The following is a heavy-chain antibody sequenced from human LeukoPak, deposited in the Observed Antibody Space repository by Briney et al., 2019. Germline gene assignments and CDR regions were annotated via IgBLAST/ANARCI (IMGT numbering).Heavy chain of an antibody. CDR2: INQDGSSK. CDR1: KFTFDSYW. D-gene: IGHD4-17*01. Sequence: GGSLRLSCAASKFTFDSYWMSWVRQAPGKGLAWVANINQDGSSKYYEDSVKGRFTISRDNAENSLYLQMNSLGAEDTAVYFCAILGTVNKDHYMDVGGKGTTVTTSS. CDR3: AILGTVNKDHYMDV. V-gene: IGHV3-7*01. J-gene: IGHJ6*03.